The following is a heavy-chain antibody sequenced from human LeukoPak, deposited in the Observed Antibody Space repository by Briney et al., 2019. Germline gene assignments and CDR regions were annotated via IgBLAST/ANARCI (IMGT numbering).Heavy chain of an antibody. CDR1: GITFSSYA. Sequence: GRSLRLSCAASGITFSSYAMHLVRQAPGKGLEWVAVISYDGSNKYYADSVKGRFTISRDNSKNTLYLQMNSLRAEDTAVYYCAREINRYWYSSSWYPHNWFDPWGQGTLVTVSS. J-gene: IGHJ5*02. D-gene: IGHD6-13*01. CDR2: ISYDGSNK. V-gene: IGHV3-30-3*01. CDR3: AREINRYWYSSSWYPHNWFDP.